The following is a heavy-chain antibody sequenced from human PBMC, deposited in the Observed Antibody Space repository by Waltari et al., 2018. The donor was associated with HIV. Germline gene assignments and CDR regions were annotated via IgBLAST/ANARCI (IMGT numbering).Heavy chain of an antibody. CDR1: GYTFTAHY. J-gene: IGHJ6*02. Sequence: QGQLVQSGAEVTKTGASVKVSCKASGYTFTAHYLHWVRQAPGQGLEWMGRINPKSGVTHYAQKFQDRVTVTRDTSITTAYMELSSLRSDDTARYFCFYYSNTESYGLDVWGQGTTVTVSS. CDR2: INPKSGVT. D-gene: IGHD3-22*01. V-gene: IGHV1-2*06. CDR3: FYYSNTESYGLDV.